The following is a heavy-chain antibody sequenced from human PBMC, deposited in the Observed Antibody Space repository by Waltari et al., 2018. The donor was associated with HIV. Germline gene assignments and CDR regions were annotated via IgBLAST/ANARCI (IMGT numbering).Heavy chain of an antibody. CDR1: GFTFSHNW. Sequence: LVQPGGSLRLSCAGSGFTFSHNWMTWVRQAPGKGLEWVASINQGGSEKHYVDSVEGRFTISRDDAKNSVYLQLNSLRAEDTAVYYCARRAVWGGVIAGSSIDYWGQGTLVTVSS. V-gene: IGHV3-7*01. CDR2: INQGGSEK. CDR3: ARRAVWGGVIAGSSIDY. D-gene: IGHD3-16*01. J-gene: IGHJ4*02.